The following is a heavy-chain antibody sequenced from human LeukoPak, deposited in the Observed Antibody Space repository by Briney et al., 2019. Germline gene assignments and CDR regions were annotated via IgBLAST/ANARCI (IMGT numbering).Heavy chain of an antibody. CDR3: ARAPQRGVGFDP. J-gene: IGHJ5*02. Sequence: SETLSLTCTVSGGSISSYYWSWIRQPPGKGLEWIGYIYYSGSTNYNPSLKSRVTISVDTSKNQFSLKLSSVSAADTAVYYCARAPQRGVGFDPWGQGTLVTVSS. V-gene: IGHV4-59*01. CDR1: GGSISSYY. D-gene: IGHD6-25*01. CDR2: IYYSGST.